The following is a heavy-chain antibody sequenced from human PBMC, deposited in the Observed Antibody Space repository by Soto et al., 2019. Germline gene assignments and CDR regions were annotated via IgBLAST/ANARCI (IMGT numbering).Heavy chain of an antibody. V-gene: IGHV4-39*01. J-gene: IGHJ6*02. Sequence: SETLSLTCTVSGDSISSYTYYWGWIRQPPGKGLEWIGTIYYSGSAYYSPSLKSRVTISVDTSKNQFSLKLSSVTAADTAVYYCARKAGTSNFYYYGVDVWGQGTTVTVSS. CDR1: GDSISSYTYY. CDR2: IYYSGSA. CDR3: ARKAGTSNFYYYGVDV. D-gene: IGHD1-7*01.